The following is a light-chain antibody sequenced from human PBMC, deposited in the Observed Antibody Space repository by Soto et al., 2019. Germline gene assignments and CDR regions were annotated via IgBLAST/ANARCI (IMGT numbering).Light chain of an antibody. CDR2: EVS. J-gene: IGLJ1*01. Sequence: QSVLTQPASVSGSPGQSITISCTGTSSDVGGYKYVSWYQQHPGTAPKLMIHEVSNRPSGVSNRFSGSKSGNTASLTISGLHAEDEADYYCSSYTGSTTLYVFGTGTKLTVL. V-gene: IGLV2-14*01. CDR3: SSYTGSTTLYV. CDR1: SSDVGGYKY.